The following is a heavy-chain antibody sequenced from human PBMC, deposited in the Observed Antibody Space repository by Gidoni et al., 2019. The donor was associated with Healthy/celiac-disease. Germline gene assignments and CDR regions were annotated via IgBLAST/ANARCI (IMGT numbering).Heavy chain of an antibody. V-gene: IGHV4-34*01. D-gene: IGHD3-16*02. CDR1: GGSFSGYY. CDR2: IHHSGST. J-gene: IGHJ4*02. CDR3: ATTNYDYVWGSYRPIDY. Sequence: QVQLQQWGAGLLKPSETLSLTCAVYGGSFSGYYWSWIRQPPGKGLEWIGEIHHSGSTNYNPSLKSRVTISVDTSKNQFSLKLSSVTAADTAVYYCATTNYDYVWGSYRPIDYWGQGTLVTVSS.